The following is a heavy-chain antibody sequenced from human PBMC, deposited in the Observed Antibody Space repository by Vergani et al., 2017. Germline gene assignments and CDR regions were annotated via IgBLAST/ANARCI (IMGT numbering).Heavy chain of an antibody. D-gene: IGHD6-13*01. CDR2: IYTSGSN. J-gene: IGHJ6*03. V-gene: IGHV4-4*07. CDR1: GGSISSYY. CDR3: ARGMQDGDSSSWYMFTPKNYYYYYYMDV. Sequence: QVQLQESGPGLVKPSETLSLTCTVSGGSISSYYWSWIRQPAGKGLEWIGRIYTSGSNNYHPSLKSLVTMLVDTSKNQFSLQLSSVTAAATAVYYCARGMQDGDSSSWYMFTPKNYYYYYYMDVWGKGTTVTVSS.